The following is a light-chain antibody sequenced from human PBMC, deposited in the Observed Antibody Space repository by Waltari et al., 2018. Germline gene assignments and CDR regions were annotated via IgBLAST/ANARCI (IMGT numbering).Light chain of an antibody. J-gene: IGLJ1*01. Sequence: QSVLTQPPSASGTPGQRVTISCSGSSSNIGSNFVYWFQQFPGTTPKLLIYRNDRRAAGVPDRVSGSKSGTSASLAISGLRSEDEADYYCAAWDDSLSGYVFGTGTKVTVL. CDR1: SSNIGSNF. CDR2: RND. V-gene: IGLV1-47*01. CDR3: AAWDDSLSGYV.